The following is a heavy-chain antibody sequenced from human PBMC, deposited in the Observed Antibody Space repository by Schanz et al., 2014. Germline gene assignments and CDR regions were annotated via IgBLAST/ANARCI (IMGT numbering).Heavy chain of an antibody. Sequence: EVQLVESGGGLAQPGGSLRLSCAASGITFSGYSMNWVRQAPGKGLEWVSYISGSSSTKYYADSVKGRFTISRDNGKKSLYRQINSVRAEDTAVYFCARDYESDLSSPRHDAFDVWGQGTVVTVSS. CDR1: GITFSGYS. J-gene: IGHJ3*01. V-gene: IGHV3-48*01. D-gene: IGHD3-22*01. CDR3: ARDYESDLSSPRHDAFDV. CDR2: ISGSSSTK.